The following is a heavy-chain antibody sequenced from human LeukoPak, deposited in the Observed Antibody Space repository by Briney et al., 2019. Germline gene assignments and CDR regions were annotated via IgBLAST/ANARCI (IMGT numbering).Heavy chain of an antibody. J-gene: IGHJ4*02. CDR1: GGSISSSSYY. CDR3: ARSKWASSSSGIDY. V-gene: IGHV4-39*07. Sequence: SETLSLTCTVSGGSISSSSYYWGWIRQPPGKGLEWIATIDYSGSTYYNPSLKGQVTISVETSRNQFSLKLSSVTAADTAAYYCARSKWASSSSGIDYWGQGTLVSVSS. D-gene: IGHD6-6*01. CDR2: IDYSGST.